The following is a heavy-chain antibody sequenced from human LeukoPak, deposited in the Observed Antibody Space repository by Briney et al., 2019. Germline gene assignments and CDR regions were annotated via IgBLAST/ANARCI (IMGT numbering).Heavy chain of an antibody. CDR1: GFTFSSAA. D-gene: IGHD2-2*02. Sequence: PGGSLRLSCAASGFTFSSAAMTWVRQAPGKGLEWVSTITGSDDATYYADSVKGRFTISRDNSKNTLYLQMNSLRAEDTAVYYCAKDRGGCSSTSCYNNYFDYWGQGTLVTVSS. V-gene: IGHV3-23*01. CDR3: AKDRGGCSSTSCYNNYFDY. CDR2: ITGSDDAT. J-gene: IGHJ4*02.